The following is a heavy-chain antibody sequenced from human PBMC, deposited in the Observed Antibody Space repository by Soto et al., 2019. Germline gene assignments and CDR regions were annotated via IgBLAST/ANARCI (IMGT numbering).Heavy chain of an antibody. V-gene: IGHV4-4*02. D-gene: IGHD1-1*01. J-gene: IGHJ4*02. Sequence: QVQLQESGPGLVKPSGTLSLTCAVSGGSISSSNWWSWVRQPPGKGLEWIGEIYHSGSTNYNPSLKCRVTISVDKSKNQFSLKMISVTGADTAVYYCASVDVLERRPYWGQGTLVTVSS. CDR1: GGSISSSNW. CDR3: ASVDVLERRPY. CDR2: IYHSGST.